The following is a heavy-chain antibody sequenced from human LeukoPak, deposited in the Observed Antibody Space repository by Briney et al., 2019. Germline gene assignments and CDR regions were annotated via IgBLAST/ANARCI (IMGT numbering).Heavy chain of an antibody. CDR2: ISYDGSNK. V-gene: IGHV3-30-3*01. Sequence: GGSXRLSCAASVFTFSSYAMHWVRQAPGKGLEWVAVISYDGSNKYYADSVKGRFTISRDNSKNTLYLQMNSLRAEDTAVYYCARDATYYDFWSGYFPDWGQGTLVTVSS. CDR1: VFTFSSYA. CDR3: ARDATYYDFWSGYFPD. J-gene: IGHJ4*02. D-gene: IGHD3-3*01.